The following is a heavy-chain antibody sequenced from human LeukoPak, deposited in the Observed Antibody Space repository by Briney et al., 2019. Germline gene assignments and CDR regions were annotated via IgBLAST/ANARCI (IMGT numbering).Heavy chain of an antibody. D-gene: IGHD3-22*01. CDR2: IIPILGIA. J-gene: IGHJ4*02. V-gene: IGHV1-69*04. CDR1: GGTFSSYA. CDR3: ARPNYYDSSGYYY. Sequence: GASVKVSCKASGGTFSSYAISWVRQAPGQGLEWMGRIIPILGIANYAQKFQGRVTITADKSTSTAYMELSSLRSEDTAVYYCARPNYYDSSGYYYWGQGTLVTVSS.